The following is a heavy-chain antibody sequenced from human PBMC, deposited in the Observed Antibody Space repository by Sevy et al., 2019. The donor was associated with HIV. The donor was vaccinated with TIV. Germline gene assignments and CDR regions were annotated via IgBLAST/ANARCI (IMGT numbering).Heavy chain of an antibody. D-gene: IGHD2-15*01. J-gene: IGHJ5*02. CDR2: MYSGGSP. Sequence: GGSLRLSCAASGFSISNNYTAWVRQAPGKGLEWVSVMYSGGSPYYAESVKGRFALSRDMSKNTVYLQMNSLRAEDTGVYYWARGYCGGGSCTAFDPWGQGTLVTVSS. CDR1: GFSISNNY. V-gene: IGHV3-53*01. CDR3: ARGYCGGGSCTAFDP.